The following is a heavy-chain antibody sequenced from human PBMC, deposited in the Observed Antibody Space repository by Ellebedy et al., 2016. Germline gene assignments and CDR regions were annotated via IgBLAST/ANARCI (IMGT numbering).Heavy chain of an antibody. CDR2: ITWNSENI. CDR1: GFMFDEYA. J-gene: IGHJ6*03. V-gene: IGHV3-9*01. Sequence: GGSLRLXXGGSGFMFDEYAMHWVRQAPGKGLEWVSGITWNSENIGYADSVKGRFTISRDNAKNSVHLQMNSLRAEDTALYYCAKGPATFYMDVWGKGTTVTVSS. D-gene: IGHD1-1*01. CDR3: AKGPATFYMDV.